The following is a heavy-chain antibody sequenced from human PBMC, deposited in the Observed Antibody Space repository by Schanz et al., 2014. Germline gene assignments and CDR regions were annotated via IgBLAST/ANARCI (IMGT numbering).Heavy chain of an antibody. Sequence: QVQLVESGGGVVQPGRSLRLSCAAYGFTFSSYAMHWVRQAPGKGLEWVALISNDGSIKYYADSVRGRFTISRDRFQNTLYLRMSSLRAEDTAVYYCARPRFDYGEVDYWGQGTLVTVSS. CDR2: ISNDGSIK. CDR3: ARPRFDYGEVDY. V-gene: IGHV3-30*14. CDR1: GFTFSSYA. D-gene: IGHD4-17*01. J-gene: IGHJ4*02.